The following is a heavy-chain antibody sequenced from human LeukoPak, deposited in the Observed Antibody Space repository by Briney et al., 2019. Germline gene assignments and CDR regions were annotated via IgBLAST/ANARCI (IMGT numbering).Heavy chain of an antibody. Sequence: SETLSLTCTVSGDSISSYYWSWIRQPPGKGLEWFGYIYYSGSTNYNPSLKSRVTISVDTSKNQFSLKLSSVTAADTAVYYCARGAGAGYNLQPFDYWGQGTLVTVSS. CDR1: GDSISSYY. J-gene: IGHJ4*02. CDR2: IYYSGST. D-gene: IGHD5-24*01. V-gene: IGHV4-59*08. CDR3: ARGAGAGYNLQPFDY.